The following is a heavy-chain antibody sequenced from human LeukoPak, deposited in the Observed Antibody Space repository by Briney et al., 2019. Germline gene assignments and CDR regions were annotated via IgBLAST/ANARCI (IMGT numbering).Heavy chain of an antibody. Sequence: GGSLRLSCAASGFTFSSYRMNWVRQAPGKGLEWVSSISSSSSYIYYADSVKGRFTISRDNAKNSLYLQMNSLRAEDTAVYYCARDNRNAFDIWGQGTMVTVSS. CDR1: GFTFSSYR. CDR3: ARDNRNAFDI. J-gene: IGHJ3*02. D-gene: IGHD1-14*01. CDR2: ISSSSSYI. V-gene: IGHV3-21*01.